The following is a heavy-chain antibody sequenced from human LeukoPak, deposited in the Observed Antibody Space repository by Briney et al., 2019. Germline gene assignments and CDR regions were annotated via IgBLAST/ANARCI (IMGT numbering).Heavy chain of an antibody. CDR2: INHSGST. CDR1: GGSFSGYY. Sequence: SETLSLACAVYGGSFSGYYWSWIRQPPGKGLEWIGEINHSGSTNYNPSLKSRVTISVDRSKNQFSLKLSSVTAADTAVYYCARGGITIFGLNWFDPWGQGTLVTVSS. CDR3: ARGGITIFGLNWFDP. V-gene: IGHV4-34*01. D-gene: IGHD3-3*01. J-gene: IGHJ5*02.